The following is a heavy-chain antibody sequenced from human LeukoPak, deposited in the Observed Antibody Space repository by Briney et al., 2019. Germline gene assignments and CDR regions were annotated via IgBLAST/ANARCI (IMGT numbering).Heavy chain of an antibody. Sequence: GGSLRLSCEASGFTFSSFGMHWVRQAPGKGLEWVSTISGGVISTYYTGSVKGRFTISRDNSKNTLFLQMNSLRAEDTAVYYCAKYCSGGNCYSGLSWGQGTLVTVSS. V-gene: IGHV3-23*01. CDR3: AKYCSGGNCYSGLS. D-gene: IGHD2-15*01. CDR1: GFTFSSFG. CDR2: ISGGVIST. J-gene: IGHJ5*02.